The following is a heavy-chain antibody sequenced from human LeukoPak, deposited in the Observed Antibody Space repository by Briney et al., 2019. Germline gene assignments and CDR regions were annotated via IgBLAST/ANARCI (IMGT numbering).Heavy chain of an antibody. CDR3: AGWGYYYGSGSHDAFDI. V-gene: IGHV4-39*01. D-gene: IGHD3-10*01. Sequence: SETLSLTCTVSGGSISSSSYYWGWIRQPPVKGLEWIGSIYYNGNTYNNPSLKSRVTTSVDTSKNQFSLKLSSVTAADTAVYYCAGWGYYYGSGSHDAFDIWGQGTMVTVSS. CDR1: GGSISSSSYY. J-gene: IGHJ3*02. CDR2: IYYNGNT.